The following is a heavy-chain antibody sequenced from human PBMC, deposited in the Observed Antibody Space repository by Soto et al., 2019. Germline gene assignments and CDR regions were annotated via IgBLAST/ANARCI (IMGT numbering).Heavy chain of an antibody. V-gene: IGHV5-51*01. CDR1: GYSFTSYW. Sequence: GESLKISCKASGYSFTSYWIGWGRQMPGKDLGWMGTIYPGDSDTRYSPFFEGQVLTSADKYITTAYLQWSSLKASDTAMYYCARRYSSSWVDYWGQGTLVTVSS. CDR2: IYPGDSDT. D-gene: IGHD6-13*01. J-gene: IGHJ4*02. CDR3: ARRYSSSWVDY.